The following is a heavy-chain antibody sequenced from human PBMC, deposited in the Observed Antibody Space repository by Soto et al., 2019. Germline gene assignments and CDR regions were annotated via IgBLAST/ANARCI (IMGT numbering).Heavy chain of an antibody. V-gene: IGHV3-33*01. CDR3: VRTACVINTCPYRGVR. CDR1: GFDFKTYG. CDR2: IGFDGTNI. D-gene: IGHD3-22*01. J-gene: IGHJ4*02. Sequence: QGHLVESGGGVVQPGRSLRLSCVASGFDFKTYGMHWVRQAPGKGLEWVAVIGFDGTNIHYSDSVRGRFSISRDNSEDPVSLQMNRLRVEVTALYYCVRTACVINTCPYRGVRWGQGTLVTV.